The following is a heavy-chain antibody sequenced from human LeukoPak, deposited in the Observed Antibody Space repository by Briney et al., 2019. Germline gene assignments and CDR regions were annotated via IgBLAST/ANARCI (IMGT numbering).Heavy chain of an antibody. CDR3: ARIRRFPNWFDP. V-gene: IGHV3-23*01. CDR1: NFTFSTYA. D-gene: IGHD2-21*01. Sequence: GGSLRLSCAASNFTFSTYAMTWVRQPPGKGLEWVSAITGSGSETYYADSMKGRFTISRDNSKNTLYLQMNSLRAEDTAVYYCARIRRFPNWFDPWGQGTLVTVSS. CDR2: ITGSGSET. J-gene: IGHJ5*02.